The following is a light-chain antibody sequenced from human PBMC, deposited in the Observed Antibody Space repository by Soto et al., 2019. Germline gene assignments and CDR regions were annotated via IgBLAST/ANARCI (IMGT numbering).Light chain of an antibody. J-gene: IGKJ2*01. Sequence: DIVLTQSPATLSVSPGDRVTLSCRASESLFGFLAWYQHKPGQAPRLLMYGVSTRATGIPARFSGGGSATDFTLTISSLQSEDSAFYFCQSYNDWPFASGLGTRLEI. CDR1: ESLFGF. CDR3: QSYNDWPFA. CDR2: GVS. V-gene: IGKV3-15*01.